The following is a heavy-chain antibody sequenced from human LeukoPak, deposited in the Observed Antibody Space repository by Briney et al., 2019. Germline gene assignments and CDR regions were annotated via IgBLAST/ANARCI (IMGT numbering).Heavy chain of an antibody. Sequence: ASVKVSCKTSGYTFASYGISWVRQAPGQGLEWMGWISAYNGNTNYAQKLQGRVTMTTDTSTTSVYMELRGLIPDDTAVYYCARGFGSGDSSYDYWGRGTLVTVSS. CDR2: ISAYNGNT. CDR1: GYTFASYG. J-gene: IGHJ4*02. CDR3: ARGFGSGDSSYDY. D-gene: IGHD6-13*01. V-gene: IGHV1-18*01.